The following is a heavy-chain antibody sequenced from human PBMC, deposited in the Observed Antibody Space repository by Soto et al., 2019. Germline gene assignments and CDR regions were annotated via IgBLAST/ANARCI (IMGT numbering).Heavy chain of an antibody. Sequence: GGSLRLSCAASGFTFSNAWMSWVRQAPGKGLEWVGRIKSKTDGGTTDYAAPVKGRFTISRDDSKNTLYLQMNSLKTEDTAVYYCTTDLGDFWSGTTDYYYYYYMDVWGKGTTVTVSS. CDR3: TTDLGDFWSGTTDYYYYYYMDV. CDR2: IKSKTDGGTT. J-gene: IGHJ6*03. D-gene: IGHD3-3*01. V-gene: IGHV3-15*01. CDR1: GFTFSNAW.